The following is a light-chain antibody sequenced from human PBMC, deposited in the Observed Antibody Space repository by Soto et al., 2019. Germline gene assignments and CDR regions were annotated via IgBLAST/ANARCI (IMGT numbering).Light chain of an antibody. CDR3: QQYHSWPIT. CDR2: GAS. J-gene: IGKJ5*01. V-gene: IGKV3D-15*01. CDR1: QSSNRD. Sequence: EIVMTHSPATLSLSPGESATLSCGASQSSNRDLAWYQQKPGQTPRXXIYGASTWGTGVPPRFTGSGSGTELTLTISNLQSEDFAVYYCQQYHSWPITFGQGTRLEIK.